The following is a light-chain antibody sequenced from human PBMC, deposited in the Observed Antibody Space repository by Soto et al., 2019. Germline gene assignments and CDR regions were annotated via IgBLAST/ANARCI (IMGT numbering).Light chain of an antibody. CDR3: QTWGTGFQV. CDR1: SGHSNYA. CDR2: VRSDGSH. V-gene: IGLV4-69*01. J-gene: IGLJ7*01. Sequence: QPVLSQSSSASASLGASVKLTCTLSSGHSNYAVAWHQQQPDKGPRFLMRVRSDGSHTKGDGIPDRFAGSRSGAEHYLTISSLQSEDEADYYCQTWGTGFQVFGVGTQLTVL.